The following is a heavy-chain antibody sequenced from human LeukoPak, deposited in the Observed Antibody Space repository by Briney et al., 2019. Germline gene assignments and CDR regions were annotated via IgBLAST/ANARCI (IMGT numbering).Heavy chain of an antibody. V-gene: IGHV3-33*06. D-gene: IGHD4/OR15-4a*01. CDR2: IWYDGSNE. J-gene: IGHJ6*03. CDR1: GFTSSTSG. Sequence: GGSLRLSCVASGFTSSTSGMHWVRQAPGKGLEWVALIWYDGSNEYADSVKGRFTISRDNSKNTLYLQMNSLRAEDTAVYHCAKDQGANYYSYMDVWGKGATVTVSS. CDR3: AKDQGANYYSYMDV.